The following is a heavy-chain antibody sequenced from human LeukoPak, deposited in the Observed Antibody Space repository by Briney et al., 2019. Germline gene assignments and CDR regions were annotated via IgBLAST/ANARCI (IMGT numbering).Heavy chain of an antibody. D-gene: IGHD4-17*01. CDR3: ARFGHDYGDPDAFDI. CDR2: IYTSGST. CDR1: GGSISSGSYY. Sequence: PSETLSLTCTVSGGSISSGSYYWSWIRQPAGKGLEWIGRIYTSGSTNYNPSLKGRVTISVDTSKNQFSLKLSSVTAADTAVYYCARFGHDYGDPDAFDIWGQGTMVTVSS. J-gene: IGHJ3*02. V-gene: IGHV4-61*02.